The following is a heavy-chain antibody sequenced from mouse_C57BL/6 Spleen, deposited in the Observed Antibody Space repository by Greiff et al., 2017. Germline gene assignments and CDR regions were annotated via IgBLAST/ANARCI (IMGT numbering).Heavy chain of an antibody. Sequence: DVKLVEPEGGLVQPGSSMKLSCTASGFTFSDYYMAWVRQVPEKGLEWVANINSDGSSTYYLDSLKSRFIISRDNAKNILYLQMSSLKSEDTATYYYAGGGYAMDYWGQGTTVTVSS. CDR1: GFTFSDYY. CDR3: AGGGYAMDY. J-gene: IGHJ4*01. V-gene: IGHV5-16*01. CDR2: INSDGSST.